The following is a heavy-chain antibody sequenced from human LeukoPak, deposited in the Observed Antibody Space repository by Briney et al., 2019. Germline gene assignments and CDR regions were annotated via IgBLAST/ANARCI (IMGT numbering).Heavy chain of an antibody. V-gene: IGHV4-39*01. CDR1: GGSISSRDYY. CDR2: IYYSGYT. Sequence: PSETLSLTCTVSGGSISSRDYYWGWIRQPPGKGLEWIGSIYYSGYTYYNPSLKSRVTILVDTSKNQFSLKLSSVTAADTAVYYCARHLWELLDPFDYWGQGTLVTVSS. D-gene: IGHD1-26*01. J-gene: IGHJ4*02. CDR3: ARHLWELLDPFDY.